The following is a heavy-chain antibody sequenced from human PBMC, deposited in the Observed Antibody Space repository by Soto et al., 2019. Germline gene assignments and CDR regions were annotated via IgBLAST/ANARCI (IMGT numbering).Heavy chain of an antibody. CDR1: GGSISSSHW. Sequence: QVQLQESGPGLVKPSGTLSLTCAVSGGSISSSHWWTWVRQSPRKGLEYIGEISHSGTSNSHPSLKRRVTLSVDRSKSHFSLTLTSVTAAVTAVDYCARVFLSITRGSFDAWCQGTPGIVS. D-gene: IGHD3-22*01. V-gene: IGHV4-4*02. CDR2: ISHSGTS. J-gene: IGHJ3*01. CDR3: ARVFLSITRGSFDA.